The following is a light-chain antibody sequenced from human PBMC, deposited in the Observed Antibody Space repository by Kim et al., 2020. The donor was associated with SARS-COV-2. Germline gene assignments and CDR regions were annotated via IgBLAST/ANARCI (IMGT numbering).Light chain of an antibody. V-gene: IGLV2-11*01. CDR1: SSDVGGYDY. Sequence: QSVTISCPGTSSDVGGYDYVSWYQHHPGKAPKLMIYDVTKRPSGVPARFSGSKSGNTASLTISGLQGDDEADYYCCSFAGTFIPYVFGSGTKVTVL. CDR2: DVT. CDR3: CSFAGTFIPYV. J-gene: IGLJ1*01.